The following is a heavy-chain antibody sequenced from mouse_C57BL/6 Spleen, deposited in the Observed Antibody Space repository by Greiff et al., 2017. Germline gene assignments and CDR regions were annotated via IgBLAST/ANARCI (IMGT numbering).Heavy chain of an antibody. Sequence: VQLVESGAELVRPGASVTLSCKASGYTFTDYEMHWVKQTPVHGLEWIGAIDPETGGTAYNQKFKGKAILTADKSSSTAYMELRSLTSEDSAVYYCTKVGNYFYYAMDYWGQGTSVTVSS. D-gene: IGHD2-1*01. J-gene: IGHJ4*01. V-gene: IGHV1-15*01. CDR2: IDPETGGT. CDR3: TKVGNYFYYAMDY. CDR1: GYTFTDYE.